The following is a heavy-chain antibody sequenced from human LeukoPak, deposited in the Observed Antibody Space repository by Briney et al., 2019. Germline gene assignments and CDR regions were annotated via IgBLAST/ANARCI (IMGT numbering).Heavy chain of an antibody. D-gene: IGHD6-13*01. Sequence: SETLSLTCAVSGGSIGASINSPNWWSWVRQPPGKGLEWIGSIYYSGSTNYNPSLKSRVTISVDTSKNQFSLKLSSVTAAGTAVYYCARARSSWFDYWGQGTLVTVSS. CDR1: GGSIGASINSPNW. CDR3: ARARSSWFDY. V-gene: IGHV4-4*02. J-gene: IGHJ4*02. CDR2: IYYSGST.